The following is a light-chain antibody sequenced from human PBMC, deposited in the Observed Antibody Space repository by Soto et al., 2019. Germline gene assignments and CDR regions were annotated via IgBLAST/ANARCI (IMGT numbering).Light chain of an antibody. J-gene: IGLJ1*01. V-gene: IGLV2-14*01. Sequence: QSALTQPASVSGSPGQSITIPCTGTTSDVGGYNSFSWYQQRPGKAPKLVIYEVGNRPSGVSNRFSGSKSGDTASLTISGLEAEDEADYYFFSYTTSRGPYVFGTGTKLTVL. CDR1: TSDVGGYNS. CDR3: FSYTTSRGPYV. CDR2: EVG.